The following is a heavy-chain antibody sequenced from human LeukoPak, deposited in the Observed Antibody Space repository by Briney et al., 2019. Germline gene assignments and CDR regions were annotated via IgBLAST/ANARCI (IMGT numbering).Heavy chain of an antibody. CDR1: GFTVSSNY. CDR3: ASYGSGSYWVRRPYYFDY. J-gene: IGHJ4*02. CDR2: IYSGGST. Sequence: GGSLRLSCAASGFTVSSNYMSWVRQAPGKGLEWVSVIYSGGSTYYADSVKGRFTISRDNSKNTLYLQMNSLRAEDTAVYYCASYGSGSYWVRRPYYFDYWGQGTLVTVSS. D-gene: IGHD3-10*01. V-gene: IGHV3-53*01.